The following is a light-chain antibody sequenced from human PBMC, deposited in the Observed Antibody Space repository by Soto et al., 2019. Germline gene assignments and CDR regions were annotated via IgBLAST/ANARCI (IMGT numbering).Light chain of an antibody. V-gene: IGLV2-14*01. CDR3: SSYTSSSTLVV. Sequence: QSALTQPASVSGSPGQSITISCTGTSSDVGGYNYVSWYQQHPGTAPKLMIYDVSNRPSGVSNRFSGAKSGNTASLTISGRQAEDEADYYCSSYTSSSTLVVFGTGTKLTVL. J-gene: IGLJ1*01. CDR1: SSDVGGYNY. CDR2: DVS.